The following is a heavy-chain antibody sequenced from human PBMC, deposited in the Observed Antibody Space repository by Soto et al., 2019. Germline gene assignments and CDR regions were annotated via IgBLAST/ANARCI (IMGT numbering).Heavy chain of an antibody. CDR2: ISSSSSTI. V-gene: IGHV3-48*02. J-gene: IGHJ1*01. Sequence: GGSLRLSCAASGFTFSSYSMNWVRQAPGKGLEWVSYISSSSSTIYYADSVKGRFTISRDNAKNSLYLQMNSLRDEDTAVYYCARDPKSPYYDSSGYYSRLRPHAGYFQHWGQGTLVTVYS. CDR1: GFTFSSYS. D-gene: IGHD3-22*01. CDR3: ARDPKSPYYDSSGYYSRLRPHAGYFQH.